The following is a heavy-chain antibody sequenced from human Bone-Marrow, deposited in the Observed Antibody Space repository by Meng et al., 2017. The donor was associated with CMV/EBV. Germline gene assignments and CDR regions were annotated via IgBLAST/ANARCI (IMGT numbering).Heavy chain of an antibody. V-gene: IGHV6-1*01. Sequence: SCAISGDSASSNSAAWNWIRQSPSRGLEWLGRTYYRSKWYNDYAVSVKSRITINPDTSKNQFSLQLNSVTPEDTAVYYCARDSPAYCGGDCYSNGMDVWGQGTTVTVSS. CDR3: ARDSPAYCGGDCYSNGMDV. J-gene: IGHJ6*02. CDR1: GDSASSNSAA. D-gene: IGHD2-21*01. CDR2: TYYRSKWYN.